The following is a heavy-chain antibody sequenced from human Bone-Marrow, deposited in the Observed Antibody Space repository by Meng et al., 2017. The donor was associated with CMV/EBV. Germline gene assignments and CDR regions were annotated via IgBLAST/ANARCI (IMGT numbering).Heavy chain of an antibody. CDR1: GFTFSVFN. CDR3: ARRNWYFDL. CDR2: ISPTSTYI. V-gene: IGHV3-21*01. Sequence: GESLKISCAASGFTFSVFNMNWIRQAPGKGLEWVSSISPTSTYIHYADSVKGRFTISRDNAQNSLYLQMNSLRAGDTAVYYCARRNWYFDLWGRGTLVTAPQ. J-gene: IGHJ2*01.